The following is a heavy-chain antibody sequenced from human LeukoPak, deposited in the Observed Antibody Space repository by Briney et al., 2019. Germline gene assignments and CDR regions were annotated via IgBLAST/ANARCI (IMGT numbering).Heavy chain of an antibody. J-gene: IGHJ4*02. CDR3: ARDELGVAAADNDPFDY. CDR1: GFTFSDYY. D-gene: IGHD6-13*01. CDR2: ISSSGSTI. V-gene: IGHV3-11*04. Sequence: GGSLRLSCAASGFTFSDYYMSWIRQAPGKGLEWVSYISSSGSTIYYADSVKGRFTISRDNAKNSLYLQMNSLRAEDTAVYYCARDELGVAAADNDPFDYWGQGTLVTVSS.